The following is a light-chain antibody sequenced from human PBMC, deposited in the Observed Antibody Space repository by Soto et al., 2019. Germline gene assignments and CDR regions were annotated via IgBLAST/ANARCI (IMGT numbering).Light chain of an antibody. J-gene: IGLJ3*02. V-gene: IGLV7-43*01. CDR1: TGAVTSGHY. Sequence: QAVVAQESSLTVSPGGTVTLTCASSTGAVTSGHYPNWFQQKPGHAPRALIYSTSHRHSWTPALFLGSLLGGKAALTLSGVQPEAEAEYSCLLYYAGAWLLGGGTKLTVL. CDR2: STS. CDR3: LLYYAGAWL.